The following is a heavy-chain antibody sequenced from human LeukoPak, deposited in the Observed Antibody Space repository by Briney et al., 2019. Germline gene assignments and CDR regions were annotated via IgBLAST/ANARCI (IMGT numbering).Heavy chain of an antibody. J-gene: IGHJ3*02. Sequence: SETLSLTCTVPGGSISSYYWSWIRQPAGKGLEWIGRIYTSGSTNYNPSLKSRVTMSVDTSKNQFSLKLSSVTAADTAVYYCAADSSGYYYLPFNDAFDIWGQGTMVTVSS. D-gene: IGHD3-22*01. CDR2: IYTSGST. CDR3: AADSSGYYYLPFNDAFDI. CDR1: GGSISSYY. V-gene: IGHV4-4*07.